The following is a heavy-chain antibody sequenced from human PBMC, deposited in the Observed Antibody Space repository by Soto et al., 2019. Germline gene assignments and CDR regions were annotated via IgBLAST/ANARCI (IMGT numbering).Heavy chain of an antibody. CDR3: AKRDYGSDFDY. CDR1: GFTFSSYA. J-gene: IGHJ4*02. CDR2: ISGSGDST. Sequence: EVQLLESGGGLVQPGGSLRLSCAASGFTFSSYAMNWVRQAPGKGLEWVSVISGSGDSTYYADSVKGRFTISRDNSKNTLYLQMNSLRAEDTAVYYCAKRDYGSDFDYWGQGTLVTVTS. D-gene: IGHD3-10*01. V-gene: IGHV3-23*01.